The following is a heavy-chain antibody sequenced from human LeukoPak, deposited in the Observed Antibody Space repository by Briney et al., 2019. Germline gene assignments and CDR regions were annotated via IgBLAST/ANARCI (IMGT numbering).Heavy chain of an antibody. V-gene: IGHV3-23*01. J-gene: IGHJ4*02. Sequence: GGSLRLSCAASGFTFSSYAMSWVRQAPGKGLEWVSAISGSGGSTYYADSVKGRFTISRDNSKNTLYLQMNSLGAEDTAVYYCAKAPVLRYFDWRSDDFDYWGQGTLVTVSS. CDR3: AKAPVLRYFDWRSDDFDY. D-gene: IGHD3-9*01. CDR2: ISGSGGST. CDR1: GFTFSSYA.